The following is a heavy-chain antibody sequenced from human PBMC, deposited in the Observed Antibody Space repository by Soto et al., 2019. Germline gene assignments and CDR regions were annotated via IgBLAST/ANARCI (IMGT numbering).Heavy chain of an antibody. CDR3: ARFFVRGGHFDY. CDR1: GGSISSSNW. D-gene: IGHD3-10*01. CDR2: IYHSGST. V-gene: IGHV4-4*02. Sequence: SETLSLTCAVSGGSISSSNWWSWVRQPPGRGLEWIGEIYHSGSTNYNPSLKSRVTISVDKPKNQFSLKLSSVTAADTAVYYYARFFVRGGHFDYWGQGTLVTVSS. J-gene: IGHJ4*02.